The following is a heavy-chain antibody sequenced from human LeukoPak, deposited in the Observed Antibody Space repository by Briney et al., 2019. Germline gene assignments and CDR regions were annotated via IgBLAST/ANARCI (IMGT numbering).Heavy chain of an antibody. D-gene: IGHD6-13*01. Sequence: GGSLRLSCAASGFTFSSYWMSWVRQAPGKGLEWVANIKQDGSEKYYMDSVKGRFTISRDNSKNTLYLQMNSLRAEETAVYYCARAGPSSSWHQFDYWGQGTLVTVSS. CDR1: GFTFSSYW. CDR2: IKQDGSEK. J-gene: IGHJ4*02. V-gene: IGHV3-7*01. CDR3: ARAGPSSSWHQFDY.